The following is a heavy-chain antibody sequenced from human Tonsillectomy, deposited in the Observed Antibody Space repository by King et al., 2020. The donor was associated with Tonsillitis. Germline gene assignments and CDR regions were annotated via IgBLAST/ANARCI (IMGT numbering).Heavy chain of an antibody. Sequence: ITLQESGPTLVKPTQTLTLTSTFSGFSLSTSGVGVGWIRQPPGKALEWLALIYWNDDKRYSPSLKSRLTITKDTSKNQVVLTMTNMDPVDTATYYCARLRGRDCSSTSCLDSFDYWGQGTLITVSS. CDR1: GFSLSTSGVG. CDR3: ARLRGRDCSSTSCLDSFDY. D-gene: IGHD2-2*01. J-gene: IGHJ4*02. V-gene: IGHV2-5*01. CDR2: IYWNDDK.